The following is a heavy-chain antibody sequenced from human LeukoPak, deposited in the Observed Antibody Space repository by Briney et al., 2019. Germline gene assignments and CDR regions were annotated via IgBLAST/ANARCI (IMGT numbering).Heavy chain of an antibody. CDR3: AKTPIVGATKGGLDY. D-gene: IGHD1-26*01. V-gene: IGHV3-23*01. Sequence: GGSLRLSCAASGFTFSSYAMSWVRQAPRKGLEWVSAISGSGGSTYYADSVKGRFTISRDNSKNTLYLQMNSLRAEDTAVYYCAKTPIVGATKGGLDYWGQGTLVTVSS. CDR1: GFTFSSYA. J-gene: IGHJ4*02. CDR2: ISGSGGST.